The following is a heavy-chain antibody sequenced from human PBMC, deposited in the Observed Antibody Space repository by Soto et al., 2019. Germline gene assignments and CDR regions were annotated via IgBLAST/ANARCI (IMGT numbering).Heavy chain of an antibody. CDR2: ISYDGSNK. CDR3: ARGTTTSAFSAMDV. D-gene: IGHD1-1*01. CDR1: GFTFSNNA. J-gene: IGHJ6*02. V-gene: IGHV3-30-3*01. Sequence: QVQLVESGGGVVQPGRSLRLSCAASGFTFSNNAMDWVRQAPGKGLKWVAVISYDGSNKYIAESVKGRFTISRDNSKHTLLLQMNSLRAEDTAVYYCARGTTTSAFSAMDVWGQGTTVTVSS.